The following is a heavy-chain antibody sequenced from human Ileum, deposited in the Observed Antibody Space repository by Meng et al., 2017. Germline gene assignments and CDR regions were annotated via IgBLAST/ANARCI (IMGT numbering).Heavy chain of an antibody. J-gene: IGHJ6*02. CDR3: ARDARSYYVYGMNV. CDR1: GDSISRYY. Sequence: SETLSPTCTVSGDSISRYYWSWIRQPPGKGLEWIGYIYHSGSTKYNPSLKSRVTLLTDASKNQFSLKLTSVTAADTAVYYCARDARSYYVYGMNVWGQGTTVTVSS. D-gene: IGHD3-16*01. V-gene: IGHV4-59*01. CDR2: IYHSGST.